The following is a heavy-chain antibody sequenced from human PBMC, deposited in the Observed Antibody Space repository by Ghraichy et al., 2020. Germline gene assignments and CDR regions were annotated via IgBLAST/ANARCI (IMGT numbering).Heavy chain of an antibody. CDR1: GYTFTGYF. CDR3: ARELQRGNVGLH. Sequence: ASVKVSCKTSGYTFTGYFVHWLRQAPGHGREWMGRINPNTGYTNYAQKFQGGVTMTRDTSSSTAYLELSGLRADDTAVYYCARELQRGNVGLHWGQGTLVTVSS. J-gene: IGHJ4*02. CDR2: INPNTGYT. V-gene: IGHV1-2*06. D-gene: IGHD1-26*01.